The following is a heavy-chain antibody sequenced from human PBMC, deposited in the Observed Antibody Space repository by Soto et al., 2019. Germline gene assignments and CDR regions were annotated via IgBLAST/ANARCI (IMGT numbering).Heavy chain of an antibody. V-gene: IGHV3-23*01. CDR2: ISGSGGST. D-gene: IGHD4-17*01. CDR3: ARRFYGDYYFDY. CDR1: GFTFSSYA. Sequence: EVQLLESGGGLVQPGGSLRLSCAASGFTFSSYAMSWVRQAPGKGLEWVSAISGSGGSTYYVDSVKGRFTISRDNSKNTLYLQMNSLRAEDTAVYYCARRFYGDYYFDYWGQGTLVTVSS. J-gene: IGHJ4*02.